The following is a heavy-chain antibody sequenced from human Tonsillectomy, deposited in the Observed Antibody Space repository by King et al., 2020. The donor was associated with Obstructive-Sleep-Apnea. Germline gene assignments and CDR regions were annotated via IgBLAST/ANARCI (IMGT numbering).Heavy chain of an antibody. V-gene: IGHV3-49*03. CDR2: IRRKAYGGTT. J-gene: IGHJ2*01. CDR1: GFTFGDYA. D-gene: IGHD3-3*01. Sequence: VQLVESGGGLVQPGRSLRLSCTASGFTFGDYAMSWFRQAPGKGLEWVGFIRRKAYGGTTEYAASVKGRFTISRDDSKSIAYLQMNSLKTDDTALYYCTRDSVDFWSGYSRYCDLWGRGTLVTVSS. CDR3: TRDSVDFWSGYSRYCDL.